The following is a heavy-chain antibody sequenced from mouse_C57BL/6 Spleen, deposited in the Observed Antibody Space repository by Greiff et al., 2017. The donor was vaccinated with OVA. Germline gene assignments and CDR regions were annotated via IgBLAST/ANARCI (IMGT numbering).Heavy chain of an antibody. CDR1: GYTFTSYW. D-gene: IGHD2-2*01. CDR2: IDPSDSYT. CDR3: ARLGYGYDVGFDY. J-gene: IGHJ2*01. Sequence: QVQLKQSGAELVMPGASVKLSCKASGYTFTSYWMHWVKQRPGQGLEWIGEIDPSDSYTNYNQKFKGKSTLTVDKSSSTAYMQLSSLTSEDSAVYYCARLGYGYDVGFDYWGQGTTLTVSS. V-gene: IGHV1-69*01.